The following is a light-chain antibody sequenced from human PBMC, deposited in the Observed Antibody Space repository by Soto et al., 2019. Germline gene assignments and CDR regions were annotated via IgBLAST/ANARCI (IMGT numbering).Light chain of an antibody. CDR1: QSLSSN. J-gene: IGKJ4*01. CDR2: GAS. V-gene: IGKV3-15*01. Sequence: EIVMTQSPATLSVSPGERATLSCRASQSLSSNLAWYQQKPGQAPRLLIYGASTRVTGIPARFSGSGSGTEFTLTISSLQSEDFAVYYCQQYNNWSPATFGGGTKVDIK. CDR3: QQYNNWSPAT.